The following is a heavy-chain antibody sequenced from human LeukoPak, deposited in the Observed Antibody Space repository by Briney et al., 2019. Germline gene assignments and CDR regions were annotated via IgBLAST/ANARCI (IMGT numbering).Heavy chain of an antibody. CDR2: IYYSGGT. V-gene: IGHV4-39*07. CDR3: ASGAENFDWLSDAFDI. CDR1: GGSISSSSNY. D-gene: IGHD3-9*01. Sequence: PSETLSLTCTVSGGSISSSSNYWGWIRQPPGEGLEWIGSIYYSGGTYYNPSLKSRVTISVDTSKNQFSLKLSSVTAADTAVYYCASGAENFDWLSDAFDIWGQGTMVTVSS. J-gene: IGHJ3*02.